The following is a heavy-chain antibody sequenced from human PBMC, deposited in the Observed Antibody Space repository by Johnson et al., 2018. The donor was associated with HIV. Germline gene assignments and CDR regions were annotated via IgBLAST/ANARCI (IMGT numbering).Heavy chain of an antibody. J-gene: IGHJ3*02. Sequence: EVQLVESGGGVVRPGGSLRLSCAASGFIFDDYGMTWVRQVPGKGLEWVSGINWNGGSIGYADSVKGRFTISRDNAKSSLYLQMKSLRPEDTALSYCARQHLYDRSGQGGGLDIWGQGTMVSVSS. D-gene: IGHD3-22*01. CDR3: ARQHLYDRSGQGGGLDI. CDR1: GFIFDDYG. CDR2: INWNGGSI. V-gene: IGHV3-20*04.